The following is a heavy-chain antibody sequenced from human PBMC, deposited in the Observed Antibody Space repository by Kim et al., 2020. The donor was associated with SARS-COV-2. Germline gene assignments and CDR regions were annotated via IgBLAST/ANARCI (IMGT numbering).Heavy chain of an antibody. CDR3: DAADY. V-gene: IGHV3-23*01. CDR1: GFTFSSYA. Sequence: GGSLRLSCAASGFTFSSYAMSWARQAPGKGLEWVSTISGSGSGTHYADSVKGRFTISRDNSKNTLYLQMNSLRDDDTAVYYCDAADYWGQGTLVTVSS. J-gene: IGHJ4*02. CDR2: ISGSGSGT.